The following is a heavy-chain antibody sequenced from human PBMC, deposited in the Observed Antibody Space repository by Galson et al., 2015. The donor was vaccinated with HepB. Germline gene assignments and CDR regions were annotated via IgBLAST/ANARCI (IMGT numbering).Heavy chain of an antibody. CDR1: GYTFTSND. D-gene: IGHD3-22*01. J-gene: IGHJ3*02. CDR2: MNPNSGNT. CDR3: ARSHPYYSGSSGFNGLDI. V-gene: IGHV1-8*01. Sequence: SVKVSCKASGYTFTSNDINWVRQATGQGLEWMGWMNPNSGNTGYAQKFRGRVTMTNSTAMSTAYMELSSLRPEDTAVYYCARSHPYYSGSSGFNGLDIWGQGTMVTVSS.